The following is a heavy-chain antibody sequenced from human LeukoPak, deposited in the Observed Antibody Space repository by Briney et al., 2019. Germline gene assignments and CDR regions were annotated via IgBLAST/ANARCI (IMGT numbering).Heavy chain of an antibody. CDR3: ARASSGSYWFRAYYFDY. D-gene: IGHD1-26*01. V-gene: IGHV3-30-3*01. CDR1: GFTFSSYA. Sequence: GGSLRLSCAASGFTFSSYAMHWVRQAPGKGLEWVAVISYDGSNKYYADSVKGRFTISRDNSKSTLYLQMNSLRAEDTAVYYCARASSGSYWFRAYYFDYWGQGTLVTVSS. J-gene: IGHJ4*02. CDR2: ISYDGSNK.